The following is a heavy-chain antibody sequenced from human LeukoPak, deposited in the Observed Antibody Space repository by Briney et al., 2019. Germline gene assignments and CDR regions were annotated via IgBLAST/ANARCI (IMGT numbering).Heavy chain of an antibody. D-gene: IGHD6-19*01. CDR2: ISGSGGST. V-gene: IGHV3-23*01. CDR1: GFTFSSYA. J-gene: IGHJ4*02. CDR3: AKGGRSSSGWFDY. Sequence: GGSLRLSCAASGFTFSSYAMSWVRQAPGKGLEWVSAISGSGGSTYYADSVKGRFTISRDNSKNTLYLQMNSLRAEDTAIYYCAKGGRSSSGWFDYWGQGTLVTVSS.